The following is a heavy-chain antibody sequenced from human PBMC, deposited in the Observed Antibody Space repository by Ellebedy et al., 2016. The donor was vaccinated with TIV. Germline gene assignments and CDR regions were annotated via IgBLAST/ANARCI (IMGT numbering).Heavy chain of an antibody. CDR3: AKVLFAFGEFESPFDP. CDR1: GFTFNSYG. CDR2: IRYDGIDK. V-gene: IGHV3-30*02. D-gene: IGHD3-10*01. J-gene: IGHJ5*02. Sequence: PGGSLRLSCAASGFTFNSYGMHWVRQAPGKELEWVTFIRYDGIDKYYTDFVKGRFTISRDNSKNTLNLQMNSLRLEDTAVYHFAKVLFAFGEFESPFDPWGQGTLVIVSS.